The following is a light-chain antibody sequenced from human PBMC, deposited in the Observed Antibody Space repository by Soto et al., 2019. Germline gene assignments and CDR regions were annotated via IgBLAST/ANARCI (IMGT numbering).Light chain of an antibody. J-gene: IGKJ1*01. CDR2: GAS. CDR3: QQYNNWPPWT. CDR1: QSVRSN. V-gene: IGKV3-15*01. Sequence: IVMTQSPATLSVSPGERATLSCTASQSVRSNVAWYQRRPGQAPRLLIYGASTRATGIPARFSGSGSGTEFTLTISSLQSEDFAVYYCQQYNNWPPWTFGHGTKVDIK.